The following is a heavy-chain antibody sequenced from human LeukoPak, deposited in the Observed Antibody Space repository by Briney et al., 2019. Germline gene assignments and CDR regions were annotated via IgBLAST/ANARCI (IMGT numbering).Heavy chain of an antibody. D-gene: IGHD3-10*01. CDR3: AKDFTVRGPNGMDV. J-gene: IGHJ6*04. CDR1: GFTFSSYG. Sequence: GGSLRLSCAASGFTFSSYGMHWVRQAPGKGLEWVAVISYDGSNKYYADSVKGRFTISRDNSKNTLYLQVNSLRAEDTAVYYCAKDFTVRGPNGMDVWGKGTTVTVSP. CDR2: ISYDGSNK. V-gene: IGHV3-30*18.